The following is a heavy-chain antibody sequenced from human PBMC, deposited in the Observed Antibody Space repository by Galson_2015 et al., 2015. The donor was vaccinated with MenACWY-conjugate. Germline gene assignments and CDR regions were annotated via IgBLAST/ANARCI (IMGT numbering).Heavy chain of an antibody. CDR3: ARGAIDYFDY. J-gene: IGHJ4*02. CDR1: GGSASSSGYY. Sequence: LSLTCTVSGGSASSSGYYWTWIRQPPGKGLEWIGYIYYSGSTNYSPSFKSRITISVDMSKNQFSLRLSSLTAADTAVYYCARGAIDYFDYWGQGILVTVSS. CDR2: IYYSGST. D-gene: IGHD1-26*01. V-gene: IGHV4-61*08.